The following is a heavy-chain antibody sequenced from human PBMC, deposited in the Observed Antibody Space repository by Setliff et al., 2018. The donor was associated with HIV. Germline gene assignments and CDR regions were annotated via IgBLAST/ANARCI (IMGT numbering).Heavy chain of an antibody. V-gene: IGHV1-69*05. J-gene: IGHJ4*02. CDR1: GGTFSSYA. Sequence: ASVKVSCKASGGTFSSYAISWVRQAPGQGLEWMGGIIPIFGTANYAQKFQGRVTITTDESTSTAYMELSSLRSEDTAVYYCARRGSSGWFHELDYWGQGTLVTVSS. CDR3: ARRGSSGWFHELDY. CDR2: IIPIFGTA. D-gene: IGHD6-19*01.